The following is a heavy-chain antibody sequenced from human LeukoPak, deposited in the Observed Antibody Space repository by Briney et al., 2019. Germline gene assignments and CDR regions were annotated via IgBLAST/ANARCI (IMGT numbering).Heavy chain of an antibody. CDR3: ARDRGSYYGGGFDY. D-gene: IGHD1-26*01. CDR2: ISSSSSYI. CDR1: GFTFSTYS. V-gene: IGHV3-21*01. J-gene: IGHJ4*02. Sequence: GGSLRLSCAASGFTFSTYSMNWVRQPPGKGLEWVSSISSSSSYIYYADSVKGRFTISRDNAKNSLYLQMNSLRAEDTAVYYCARDRGSYYGGGFDYWGQGTLVTVSS.